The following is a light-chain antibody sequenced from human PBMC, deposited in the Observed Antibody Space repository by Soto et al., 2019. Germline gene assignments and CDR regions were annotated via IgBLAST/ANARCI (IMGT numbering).Light chain of an antibody. CDR2: DVS. J-gene: IGLJ2*01. Sequence: QSALTQPASVSGSPGQSITISCIGTSSDVGGYNSVSWYQQHPAKAPKLMIYDVSNRPSGISNRFSGSKSGNTASLTISGLQAEDEADYYYSSHTSITTLTVVFGGGTKLTVL. CDR1: SSDVGGYNS. V-gene: IGLV2-14*01. CDR3: SSHTSITTLTVV.